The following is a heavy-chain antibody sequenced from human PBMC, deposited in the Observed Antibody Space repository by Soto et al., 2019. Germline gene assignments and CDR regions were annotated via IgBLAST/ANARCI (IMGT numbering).Heavy chain of an antibody. CDR3: ARGSVDTAMVNYYYYGMDV. CDR2: INHSGST. J-gene: IGHJ6*02. CDR1: GGSFRGYY. D-gene: IGHD5-18*01. V-gene: IGHV4-34*01. Sequence: PSETLSLTCAVYGGSFRGYYWSWIRKPPGKGLEWIGEINHSGSTNYNPSLKSRVTISVDTSKNQFSLKLSSVTAADTAVYYCARGSVDTAMVNYYYYGMDVWGQGTTVTVSS.